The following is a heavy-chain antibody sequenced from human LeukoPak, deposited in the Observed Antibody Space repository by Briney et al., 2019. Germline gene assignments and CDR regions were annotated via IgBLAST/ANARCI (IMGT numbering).Heavy chain of an antibody. D-gene: IGHD3-10*01. V-gene: IGHV3-33*01. CDR3: AREGVGYYYGSGSYIQEGVDY. CDR1: GFTFSSYG. CDR2: IWYDGSNK. Sequence: PGRSLRLSCAASGFTFSSYGMHWVRQAPGKGLEWVAVIWYDGSNKYYADSVKGRFTISRDNSKNTLYLQMNSLRAEDTAVYYCAREGVGYYYGSGSYIQEGVDYWGQGTLVTVSS. J-gene: IGHJ4*02.